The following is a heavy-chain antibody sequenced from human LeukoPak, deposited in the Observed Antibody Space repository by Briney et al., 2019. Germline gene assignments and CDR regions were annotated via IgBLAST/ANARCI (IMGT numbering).Heavy chain of an antibody. V-gene: IGHV4-34*01. CDR1: GGSFSGYY. CDR3: ARDRTRDGYNYGGSSYYYGLDV. CDR2: INHSGST. J-gene: IGHJ6*02. D-gene: IGHD5-24*01. Sequence: KPSETLSLTCAVYGGSFSGYYWSWIRQPPGKGLEWIGEINHSGSTNYNPSLKSRVTLSIDTSNNQFSLRLSSVTTADTGLYFCARDRTRDGYNYGGSSYYYGLDVWGRGTTVSVSS.